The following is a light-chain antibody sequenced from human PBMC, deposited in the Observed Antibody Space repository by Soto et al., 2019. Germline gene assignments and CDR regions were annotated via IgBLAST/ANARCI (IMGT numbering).Light chain of an antibody. CDR1: SSDVGGYNY. V-gene: IGLV2-11*01. Sequence: QSVLTQPRSVSGSPGQSVTISCTGSSSDVGGYNYVSWYQQQPGKAPKLLIYDVTIRTSGVSARFSGSKSGNTASLTISGLQAEDDADYFCCSYEGNYTSFVFCTGTK. CDR3: CSYEGNYTSFV. J-gene: IGLJ1*01. CDR2: DVT.